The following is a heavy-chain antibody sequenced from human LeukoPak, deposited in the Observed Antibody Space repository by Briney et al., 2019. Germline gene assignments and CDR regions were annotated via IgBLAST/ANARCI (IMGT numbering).Heavy chain of an antibody. Sequence: PSQTLFLTCTVSGGSISSGDYYWSWIRQPPGKGLEWIGCIYYSGSTYYNPSLKSRVTISVDTSKNQFSLKLSSVTAADTAVYYCARDEKTYYDFWSGNIPGAFDIWGQGTMVTVSS. CDR3: ARDEKTYYDFWSGNIPGAFDI. J-gene: IGHJ3*02. V-gene: IGHV4-30-4*08. D-gene: IGHD3-3*01. CDR2: IYYSGST. CDR1: GGSISSGDYY.